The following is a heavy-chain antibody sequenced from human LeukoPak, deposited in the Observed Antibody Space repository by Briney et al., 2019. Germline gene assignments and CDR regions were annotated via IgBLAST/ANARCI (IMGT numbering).Heavy chain of an antibody. D-gene: IGHD3-22*01. Sequence: SETLSLTCAVYGGSFSGYYWSWIRQPPGKGLEWIGEINHSGSTNYNPSLKSRVTISVDTSRNQFSLKLSSVTAADTAVYYCARGPYYEGYFDYWGQGTLVTVSS. CDR2: INHSGST. J-gene: IGHJ4*02. CDR3: ARGPYYEGYFDY. CDR1: GGSFSGYY. V-gene: IGHV4-34*01.